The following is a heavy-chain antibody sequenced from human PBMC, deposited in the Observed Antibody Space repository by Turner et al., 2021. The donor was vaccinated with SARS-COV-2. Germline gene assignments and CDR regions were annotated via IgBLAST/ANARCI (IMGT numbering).Heavy chain of an antibody. D-gene: IGHD6-13*01. J-gene: IGHJ6*02. Sequence: EVQLVESGGGLVQPGGSRRLSCAASGFTFSSYWMHWVRQAPGKGLVWVSLINSDGSSTSYADSVKGRFTISRDNAKNTLYLQMNSLRAEDTAVYYCARVGIAAAGPTFYYYYYGMDVWGQGTTVTVSS. CDR3: ARVGIAAAGPTFYYYYYGMDV. CDR2: INSDGSST. CDR1: GFTFSSYW. V-gene: IGHV3-74*01.